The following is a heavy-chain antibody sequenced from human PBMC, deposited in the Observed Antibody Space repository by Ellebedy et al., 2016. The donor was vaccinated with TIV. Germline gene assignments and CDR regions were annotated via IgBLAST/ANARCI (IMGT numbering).Heavy chain of an antibody. V-gene: IGHV3-48*02. CDR3: AIRTSWSDAFDI. CDR1: GFTFSSYS. D-gene: IGHD2-2*01. J-gene: IGHJ3*02. Sequence: GGSLRLXXAASGFTFSSYSMNWVRQAPGKGLEWVSYISSSSSTIYYADSVKGRFTISRDNAKNSLYLQMNSLRDEDTAVYYCAIRTSWSDAFDIWGQGTMVTVSS. CDR2: ISSSSSTI.